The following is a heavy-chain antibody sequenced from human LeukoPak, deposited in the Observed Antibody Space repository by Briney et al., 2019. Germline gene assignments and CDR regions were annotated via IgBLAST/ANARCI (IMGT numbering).Heavy chain of an antibody. J-gene: IGHJ4*02. V-gene: IGHV3-9*01. CDR2: ISWNSGSI. CDR1: GFTFDDYA. D-gene: IGHD3-9*01. CDR3: AKSPGGYFDWSPSYYFDY. Sequence: GRSLRLSCAASGFTFDDYAMPWVRQAPGKGLEWVSGISWNSGSIGYADSVKGRFTISRDNAKNSLYLQMNSLRAEDTALYYCAKSPGGYFDWSPSYYFDYWGQGTLVTVSS.